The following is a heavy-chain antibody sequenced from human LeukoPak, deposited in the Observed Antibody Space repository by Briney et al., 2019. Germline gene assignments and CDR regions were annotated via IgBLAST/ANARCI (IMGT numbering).Heavy chain of an antibody. CDR1: GGSFTDYF. CDR2: VNDYTGDT. Sequence: SETLSLTCTVFGGSFTDYFWTWIRHSPGKGLEWIGEVNDYTGDTNYNPSLNSRVSISLEKSKNQFSLELRSVTAADTAVYYCARGRIAKIVVVHSFSYGMDVWGQGTTVTVSS. J-gene: IGHJ6*02. CDR3: ARGRIAKIVVVHSFSYGMDV. V-gene: IGHV4-34*01. D-gene: IGHD3-22*01.